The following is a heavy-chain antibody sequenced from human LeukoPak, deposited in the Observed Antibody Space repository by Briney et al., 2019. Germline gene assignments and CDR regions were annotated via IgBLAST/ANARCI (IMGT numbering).Heavy chain of an antibody. V-gene: IGHV4-59*01. CDR1: GGSISSYY. CDR2: IYYSGST. CDR3: ARGYSYGPNDAFDI. J-gene: IGHJ3*02. D-gene: IGHD5-18*01. Sequence: SETLSLTCTVSGGSISSYYWSWIRQPPGKRLKWIGYIYYSGSTSYSPSLRSRVTISVDTSKNQFSLKLSSVTAADTAVYYCARGYSYGPNDAFDIWGQGTMVTISS.